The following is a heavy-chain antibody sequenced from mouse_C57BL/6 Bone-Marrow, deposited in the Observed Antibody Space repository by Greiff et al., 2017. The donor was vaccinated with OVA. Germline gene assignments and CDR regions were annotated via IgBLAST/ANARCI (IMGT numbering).Heavy chain of an antibody. CDR2: IDPETGGT. CDR3: TRGYSKYYAIDY. CDR1: GFTFTDYE. D-gene: IGHD2-5*01. V-gene: IGHV1-15*01. J-gene: IGHJ4*01. Sequence: VQLQQSGAELVRPGASVTLSCKASGFTFTDYEMHWVKQTPVHGLEWIGAIDPETGGTAYHQKFKGKAILTADKSSSTAYMELRSLTSEDTAVYYCTRGYSKYYAIDYWGQGTSVTVSS.